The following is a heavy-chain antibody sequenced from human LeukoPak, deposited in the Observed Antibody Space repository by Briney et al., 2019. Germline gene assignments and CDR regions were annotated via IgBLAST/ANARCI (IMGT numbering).Heavy chain of an antibody. J-gene: IGHJ4*02. Sequence: PSETLSLTCTVSGGSITSRSYYWGWIRQPPGKGLEWIGSIYYTGSTYYNPSLKGRVTTAVDTSKNQFSLKLSSVTAADTAVYYCARGGYYYDSSGYYGGQYDYWGQGTLVTVSS. CDR2: IYYTGST. CDR3: ARGGYYYDSSGYYGGQYDY. CDR1: GGSITSRSYY. V-gene: IGHV4-39*01. D-gene: IGHD3-22*01.